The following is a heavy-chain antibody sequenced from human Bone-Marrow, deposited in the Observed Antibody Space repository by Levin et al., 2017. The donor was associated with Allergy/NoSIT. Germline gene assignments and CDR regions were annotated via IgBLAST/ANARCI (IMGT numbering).Heavy chain of an antibody. Sequence: AGGSLRLSCAASGFIFSSYGIHWVRQAPGKGLEWVAVIWYDGSDKKYADSVKGRFTVSRDNSKNTAYLQMNSLRAEDTAIYYCARDIGGAPSNSLGPWDYWGQGTLVTVSS. J-gene: IGHJ4*02. CDR1: GFIFSSYG. D-gene: IGHD6-6*01. CDR2: IWYDGSDK. CDR3: ARDIGGAPSNSLGPWDY. V-gene: IGHV3-33*01.